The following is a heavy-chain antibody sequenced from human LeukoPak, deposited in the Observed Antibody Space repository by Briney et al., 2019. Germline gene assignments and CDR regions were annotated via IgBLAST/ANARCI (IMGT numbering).Heavy chain of an antibody. CDR1: GFTFSKNW. CDR3: ARGSGSGWPLDR. J-gene: IGHJ5*02. V-gene: IGHV3-74*01. CDR2: IHSDESRT. Sequence: PGGSLRLSCAASGFTFSKNWMYWVPQAPGKGLVWVSRIHSDESRTSYADSVKGRFTISRDNAKNTLHLQMNSLRAEDTAVYYCARGSGSGWPLDRWGQGTLVTVSS. D-gene: IGHD6-19*01.